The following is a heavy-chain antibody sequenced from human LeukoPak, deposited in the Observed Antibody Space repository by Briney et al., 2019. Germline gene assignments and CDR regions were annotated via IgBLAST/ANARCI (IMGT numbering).Heavy chain of an antibody. J-gene: IGHJ4*02. Sequence: PGGSLRLSCAASGFTFSSYSMNWVRQAPGKGLVWVSRINSDGSSTSYADSVKGRFTISRDNAKNTLYLQMNSLRAEDTAVYYCARGAYYYDSSGYYIPSDYWGQGTLVTVSS. CDR2: INSDGSST. D-gene: IGHD3-22*01. CDR1: GFTFSSYS. CDR3: ARGAYYYDSSGYYIPSDY. V-gene: IGHV3-74*01.